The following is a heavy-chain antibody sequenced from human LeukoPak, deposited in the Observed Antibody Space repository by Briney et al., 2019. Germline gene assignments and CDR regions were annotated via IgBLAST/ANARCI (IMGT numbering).Heavy chain of an antibody. Sequence: PSETLSLTCTVSGGSISSSSYYWGWIRQPPGKGLEWIGSIYYSGSTYYNPSLKSRVTISVDTSKNQFSLKLSSVTAADTAVYYCARLRGYCSGGSCYGPPHFDYWGQGTLVTVSS. V-gene: IGHV4-39*01. J-gene: IGHJ4*02. CDR2: IYYSGST. D-gene: IGHD2-15*01. CDR3: ARLRGYCSGGSCYGPPHFDY. CDR1: GGSISSSSYY.